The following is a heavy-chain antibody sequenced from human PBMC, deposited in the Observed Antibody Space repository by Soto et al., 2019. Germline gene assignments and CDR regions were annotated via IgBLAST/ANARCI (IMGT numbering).Heavy chain of an antibody. CDR1: GGSFSGYY. Sequence: PSETLSLTCAVYGGSFSGYYWSWIRQPPGKGLEWIGEINHSGSTNYNPSLKSRVTISVDTSKNQFSLKLSSVTAADTAVYYCARAGYYDSSGYPLFDYWGQGTQVTVSS. CDR3: ARAGYYDSSGYPLFDY. V-gene: IGHV4-34*01. J-gene: IGHJ4*02. D-gene: IGHD3-22*01. CDR2: INHSGST.